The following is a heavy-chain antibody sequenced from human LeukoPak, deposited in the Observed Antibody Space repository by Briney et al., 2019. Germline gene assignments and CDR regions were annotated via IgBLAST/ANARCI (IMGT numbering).Heavy chain of an antibody. Sequence: QSGGSLRLSCAVSGFIVTRYVMSWVRQAPGKGLEWVSAISGSDGSTYYADSVKGRFTISRDNSKNTLYLQMNSLRAEDTAVYYCTKDLYSSSPNRYFHHWGQGTLVTVSS. J-gene: IGHJ1*01. V-gene: IGHV3-23*01. CDR3: TKDLYSSSPNRYFHH. CDR2: ISGSDGST. D-gene: IGHD6-6*01. CDR1: GFIVTRYV.